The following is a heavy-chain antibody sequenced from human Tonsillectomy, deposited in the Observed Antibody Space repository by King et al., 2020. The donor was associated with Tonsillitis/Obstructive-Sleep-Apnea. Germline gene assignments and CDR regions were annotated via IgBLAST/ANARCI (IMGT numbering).Heavy chain of an antibody. CDR3: AKRARMGGGAAGTWFDP. Sequence: QLVQSGAEVKKPGASVKVSCKTSGYTFTSYDIKGVRQATGRGLEWVGWMNPNSGNTGYAQKFQGRVTMTRNTSISTAYMELSSLRSEDTAVYYCAKRARMGGGAAGTWFDPWGQGTLVTVSS. J-gene: IGHJ5*02. CDR2: MNPNSGNT. CDR1: GYTFTSYD. V-gene: IGHV1-8*01. D-gene: IGHD6-13*01.